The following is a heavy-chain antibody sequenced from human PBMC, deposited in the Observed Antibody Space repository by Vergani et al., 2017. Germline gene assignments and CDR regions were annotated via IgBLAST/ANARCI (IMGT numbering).Heavy chain of an antibody. CDR3: AKNPGISTTRHYYAMDV. CDR2: ISPGASTV. J-gene: IGHJ6*02. D-gene: IGHD1-1*01. CDR1: GFKFSDHY. Sequence: LEESGGGSVKLGGPLRLSCAAFGFKFSDHYMSWIRQAPGKGLEWVSHISPGASTVSYTDSVTGRFTVSRDNDNNSLTLDMTTLRVEDTAVYYCAKNPGISTTRHYYAMDVWGQGTTVTVSS. V-gene: IGHV3-11*04.